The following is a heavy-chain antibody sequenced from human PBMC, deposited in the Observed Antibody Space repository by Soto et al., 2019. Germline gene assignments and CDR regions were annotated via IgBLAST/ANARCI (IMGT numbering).Heavy chain of an antibody. Sequence: PSETLSLTCTVSGGSISSDSYYWSWIRQPPGKGLEWIGEINHSGSTNYNPSLKSRVTISVDTSKNQFSLKLSSVTAADTAVYYCARAPYYYGSGSYVYYYYYYAMDVWGQGTTVTVSS. D-gene: IGHD3-10*01. CDR1: GGSISSDSYY. J-gene: IGHJ6*02. CDR2: INHSGST. CDR3: ARAPYYYGSGSYVYYYYYYAMDV. V-gene: IGHV4-39*07.